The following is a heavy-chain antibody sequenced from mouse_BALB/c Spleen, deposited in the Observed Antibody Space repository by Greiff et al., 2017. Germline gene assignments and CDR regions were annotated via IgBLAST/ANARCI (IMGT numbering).Heavy chain of an antibody. Sequence: EVKVVESGGDLVKPGGSLKLSCAASGFTFSSYGMSWVRQTPDKRLEWVATISSGGSYTYYPDSVKGRFTISRDNAKNTLYLQMSSLKSEDTAMYYCARHGNYASWFAYWGQGTLVTVSA. CDR3: ARHGNYASWFAY. CDR1: GFTFSSYG. V-gene: IGHV5-6*01. J-gene: IGHJ3*01. D-gene: IGHD2-1*01. CDR2: ISSGGSYT.